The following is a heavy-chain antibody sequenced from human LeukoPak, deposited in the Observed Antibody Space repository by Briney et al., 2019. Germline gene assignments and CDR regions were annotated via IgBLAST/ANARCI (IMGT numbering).Heavy chain of an antibody. CDR3: ATYYDFWSGYDGAFDI. J-gene: IGHJ3*02. CDR1: GRSLSSYY. CDR2: IYYSGST. V-gene: IGHV4-59*13. D-gene: IGHD3-3*01. Sequence: SETLSLTCTVSGRSLSSYYWSWIRQPPGKGLVWIGDIYYSGSTNYNPSLKSRVTISVDTSKNQFSLKLSSVTAADTAVYYCATYYDFWSGYDGAFDIWGQGTMVTVSS.